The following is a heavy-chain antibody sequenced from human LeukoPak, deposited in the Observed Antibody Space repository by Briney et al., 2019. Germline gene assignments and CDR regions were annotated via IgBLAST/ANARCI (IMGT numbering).Heavy chain of an antibody. D-gene: IGHD5-18*01. J-gene: IGHJ4*02. CDR3: ARGRGGYSYGYWAFDY. CDR2: IYYSGST. V-gene: IGHV4-59*01. Sequence: SETLSLTCTVSGGSISSYYWSWIRQPPGKGLEWIGYIYYSGSTNYNPSLKSRVTISVDTSKNQFSLKLSSVTAADTAVYYCARGRGGYSYGYWAFDYWGQGTLVTVSS. CDR1: GGSISSYY.